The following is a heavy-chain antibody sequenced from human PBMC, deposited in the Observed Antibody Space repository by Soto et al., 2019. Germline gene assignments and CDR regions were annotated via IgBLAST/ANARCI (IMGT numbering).Heavy chain of an antibody. D-gene: IGHD4-17*01. Sequence: SETLSLTCTVYGGSFSGYYWSWIRQPPGKGLEWIGEINHSGSTNYNPSLKSRVTISVDTSRNQFSLKLSSVTAADTAVYYCARGRRTAVTIDYWGQGTLVTVS. J-gene: IGHJ4*02. CDR1: GGSFSGYY. CDR3: ARGRRTAVTIDY. V-gene: IGHV4-34*01. CDR2: INHSGST.